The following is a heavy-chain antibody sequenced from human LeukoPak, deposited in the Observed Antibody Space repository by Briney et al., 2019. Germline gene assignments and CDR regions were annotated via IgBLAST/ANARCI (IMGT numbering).Heavy chain of an antibody. CDR2: ISYDGSNK. V-gene: IGHV3-30*04. CDR1: GFTFSSYT. CDR3: ARVMVQQWLTDAFDI. D-gene: IGHD6-19*01. Sequence: PGGSLGLSCAASGFTFSSYTMHWVRQAPGKGLEWVALISYDGSNKYYTDSVKGRFTISRDNSKNTLYVQMNSLRAEDTAVYYCARVMVQQWLTDAFDIWGQGTMVTVSS. J-gene: IGHJ3*02.